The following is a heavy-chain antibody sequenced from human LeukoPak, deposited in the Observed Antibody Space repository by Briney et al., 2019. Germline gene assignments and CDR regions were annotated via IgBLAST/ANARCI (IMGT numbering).Heavy chain of an antibody. J-gene: IGHJ5*02. CDR3: AQSLGSSNWIGNWFDP. CDR2: IYYSGST. V-gene: IGHV4-39*01. Sequence: PSETLSLTCTVSGGSISSSSYYWGWIRQPPGKGLEWIGSIYYSGSTYYNPSLKSRVTISVDTSKNQFSLKLSPVTAADTAVYYCAQSLGSSNWIGNWFDPWGQGTLVTVSS. D-gene: IGHD6-13*01. CDR1: GGSISSSSYY.